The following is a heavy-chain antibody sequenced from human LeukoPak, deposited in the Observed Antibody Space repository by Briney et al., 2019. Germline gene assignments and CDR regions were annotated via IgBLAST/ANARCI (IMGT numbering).Heavy chain of an antibody. D-gene: IGHD5-18*01. CDR2: ITSKTDGGTT. CDR3: ITPGYIGC. J-gene: IGHJ4*02. Sequence: GGSLRLSCAASGFTFSNAWMSWVRQAPGKGLEWVGRITSKTDGGTTDYAAPVKGRFTISRDDSKNTLYLQMNRLKSEDTAVYFCITPGYIGCRGQGTLVTVSS. CDR1: GFTFSNAW. V-gene: IGHV3-15*01.